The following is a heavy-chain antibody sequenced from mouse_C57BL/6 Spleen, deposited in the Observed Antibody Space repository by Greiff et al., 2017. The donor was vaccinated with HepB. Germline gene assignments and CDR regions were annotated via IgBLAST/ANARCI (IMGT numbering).Heavy chain of an antibody. CDR2: IWRGGST. D-gene: IGHD1-1*01. Sequence: QVQLKESGPGLVQPSQSLSITCTVSGFSLTSYGVHWVRQSPGKGLEWLGVIWRGGSTDYNAAFMSRLSITKEHSKSQGFFKMNSLQADDTAIYYVAKDNGSSYAYAMDYLGQGTSVTVSS. CDR3: AKDNGSSYAYAMDY. CDR1: GFSLTSYG. J-gene: IGHJ4*01. V-gene: IGHV2-5*01.